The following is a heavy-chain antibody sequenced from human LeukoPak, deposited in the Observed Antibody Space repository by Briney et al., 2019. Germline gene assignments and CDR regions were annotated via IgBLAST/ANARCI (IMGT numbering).Heavy chain of an antibody. CDR1: GGSISSSNW. CDR2: IYHSGST. CDR3: ARGPNIAAAGPLFDY. Sequence: SGTLSLTCAVSGGSISSSNWWSWVRQPPGKGLEWIGEIYHSGSTYYNPSLKSRVTISVDTSKNQFSLKLSSVTAADTAVYYCARGPNIAAAGPLFDYWGQGTLVTVSS. V-gene: IGHV4-4*02. J-gene: IGHJ4*02. D-gene: IGHD6-13*01.